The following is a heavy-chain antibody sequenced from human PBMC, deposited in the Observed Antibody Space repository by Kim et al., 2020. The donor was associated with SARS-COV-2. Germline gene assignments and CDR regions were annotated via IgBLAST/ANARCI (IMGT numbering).Heavy chain of an antibody. J-gene: IGHJ5*02. D-gene: IGHD3-22*01. CDR3: TTFARYYYDSSGYYWA. CDR2: IKSKTDGGTT. CDR1: GFTFSNAW. V-gene: IGHV3-15*01. Sequence: GGSLRLSCAASGFTFSNAWMSWVRQAPGKGLEWVGRIKSKTDGGTTDYAAPVKGRFTISRDDSKNTLYLQMNSLKTEDTAVYYCTTFARYYYDSSGYYWAWGQGTLVTVSS.